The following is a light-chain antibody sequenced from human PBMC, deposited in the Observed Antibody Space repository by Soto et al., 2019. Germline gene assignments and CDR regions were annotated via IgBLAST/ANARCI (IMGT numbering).Light chain of an antibody. CDR1: SSDVGGSNY. J-gene: IGLJ1*01. CDR2: DVS. V-gene: IGLV2-14*01. Sequence: QSVLTQPASVSGSPGQSITISCTGTSSDVGGSNYVSWYQQLPGKAPKLMIYDVSDRPSGVSNRFSGSKSGNTASMTISGLQDEEEDAYYCSSYKSSSLYVFGTGTKVTV. CDR3: SSYKSSSLYV.